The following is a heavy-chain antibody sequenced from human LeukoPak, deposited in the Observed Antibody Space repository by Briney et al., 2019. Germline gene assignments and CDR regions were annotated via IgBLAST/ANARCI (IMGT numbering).Heavy chain of an antibody. V-gene: IGHV3-11*04. CDR2: ISSGGDII. Sequence: GGSLRLSGVASGFTFTDHYMSWVRQAPGKGLEWVSYISSGGDIIYYADSVKGRFTISRDNAKNSLFLQMNSLRAEDTAVYYCTREDYYYASGRWAQGTLVTVSS. D-gene: IGHD3-10*01. CDR3: TREDYYYASGR. J-gene: IGHJ4*02. CDR1: GFTFTDHY.